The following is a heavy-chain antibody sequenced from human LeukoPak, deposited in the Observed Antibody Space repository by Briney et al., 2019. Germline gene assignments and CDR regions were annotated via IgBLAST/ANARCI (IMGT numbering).Heavy chain of an antibody. D-gene: IGHD3-10*01. J-gene: IGHJ3*02. V-gene: IGHV4-34*01. CDR3: ARRKAYYYGSGNNFSPFDI. CDR2: INHSGST. Sequence: SETLSLTCAVYGGSFSGYYWSWIRQPPGKGLEWIGEINHSGSTNYNPSLKSRVTISVDTSKNQFSLKLSSVTAADTAVYYCARRKAYYYGSGNNFSPFDIWGQGTMVTVSS. CDR1: GGSFSGYY.